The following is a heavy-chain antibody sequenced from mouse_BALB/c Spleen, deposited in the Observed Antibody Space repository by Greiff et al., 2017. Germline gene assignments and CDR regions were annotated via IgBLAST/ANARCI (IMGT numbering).Heavy chain of an antibody. CDR2: ISSGSSTI. CDR3: ASQTARATSWFAY. D-gene: IGHD3-2*01. J-gene: IGHJ3*01. CDR1: GFTFSSFG. Sequence: EVHLVESGGGLVQPGGSRKLSCAASGFTFSSFGMHWVRQAPEKGLAWVAYISSGSSTIYYADTVKGRFTISRDNPKNTLFLQMTSLRSEDTAMYYCASQTARATSWFAYWGQGTLVTVSA. V-gene: IGHV5-17*02.